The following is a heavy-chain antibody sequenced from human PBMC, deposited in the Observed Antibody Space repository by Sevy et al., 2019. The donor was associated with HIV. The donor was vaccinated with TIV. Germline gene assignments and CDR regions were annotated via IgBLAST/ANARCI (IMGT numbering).Heavy chain of an antibody. V-gene: IGHV3-48*03. Sequence: LQGGSLRLSCTASGFTFSSYDMNWVRQAPGKGLEWVSKISSSGSSIYYADSVKGRFTISRDNAKNSLNLQMNSLRAEDTAVYYCTRNGGAFDNGFHPWGQGTLVTVSS. CDR3: TRNGGAFDNGFHP. CDR2: ISSSGSSI. D-gene: IGHD2-8*01. J-gene: IGHJ5*02. CDR1: GFTFSSYD.